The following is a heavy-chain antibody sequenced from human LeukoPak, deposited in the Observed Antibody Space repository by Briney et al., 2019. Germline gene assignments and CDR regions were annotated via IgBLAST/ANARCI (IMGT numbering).Heavy chain of an antibody. CDR3: ARDWRPTGIAAAEGLFDP. J-gene: IGHJ5*02. CDR2: IYYSGST. V-gene: IGHV4-59*01. D-gene: IGHD6-13*01. CDR1: GGSISSYY. Sequence: SETLSLTCTVSGGSISSYYWSWIRQPPGKGLEWIGYIYYSGSTNYNPSLKSRVTISVDTSKNQFSLKLSSVTAADTAVYYCARDWRPTGIAAAEGLFDPWGQGTLVTVSS.